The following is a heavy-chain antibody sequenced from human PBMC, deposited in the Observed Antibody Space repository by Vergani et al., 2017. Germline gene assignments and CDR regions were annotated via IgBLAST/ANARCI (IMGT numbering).Heavy chain of an antibody. Sequence: VQLVESGGGVVQPGRSLRLSCAASGFTFSSYAMSWVRQAPGKGLEWVSAISGSGGSTYYADSVKGRFTISRDNSKNTLYLQMNSLRAEDTAVYYCARELRYSSSSHAANYYYYMDVWGKGTTVTVSS. CDR1: GFTFSSYA. J-gene: IGHJ6*03. CDR2: ISGSGGST. D-gene: IGHD6-6*01. V-gene: IGHV3-23*04. CDR3: ARELRYSSSSHAANYYYYMDV.